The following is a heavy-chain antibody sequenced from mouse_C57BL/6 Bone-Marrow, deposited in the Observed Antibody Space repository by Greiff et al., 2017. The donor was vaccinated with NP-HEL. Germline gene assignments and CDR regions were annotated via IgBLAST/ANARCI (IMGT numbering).Heavy chain of an antibody. V-gene: IGHV1-82*01. Sequence: QVQLQQSGPELVKPGASVKISCKASGYAFSSSWMNWVKQRPGKGLEWIGRIYPGDGDTNYNGKFKGKATLTADNSSSTAYMQLSSLTSEDSAVYGGARGGGLLAYGGQGTLVTVSA. D-gene: IGHD2-3*01. J-gene: IGHJ3*01. CDR2: IYPGDGDT. CDR3: ARGGGLLAY. CDR1: GYAFSSSW.